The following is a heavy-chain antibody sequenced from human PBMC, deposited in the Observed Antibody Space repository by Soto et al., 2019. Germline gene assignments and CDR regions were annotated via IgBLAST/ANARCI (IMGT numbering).Heavy chain of an antibody. CDR1: GFTFSSYA. CDR3: ARSVEMATITPLDY. J-gene: IGHJ4*02. Sequence: GGSLRLSCAASGFTFSSYAMHWVRQAPGKGLEWVAVISYDGSNKYYADSVKGRFTISRDNSKNTLYLQMNSLRAEDTAVYYCARSVEMATITPLDYWGQGT. CDR2: ISYDGSNK. D-gene: IGHD5-12*01. V-gene: IGHV3-30-3*01.